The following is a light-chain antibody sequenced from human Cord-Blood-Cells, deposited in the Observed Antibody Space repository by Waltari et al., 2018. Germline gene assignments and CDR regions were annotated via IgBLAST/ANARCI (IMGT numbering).Light chain of an antibody. CDR2: GAS. CDR3: QQYNNWYT. J-gene: IGKJ2*01. Sequence: EIVMTQSPATLSVSPGERATLSCRASQSVSSNLAWYQQKPGQAPRLLIYGASTRATGIPARFSGCGSGTEFTLTISSLQSEDYAVYYCQQYNNWYTFGQGTKLEIK. V-gene: IGKV3-15*01. CDR1: QSVSSN.